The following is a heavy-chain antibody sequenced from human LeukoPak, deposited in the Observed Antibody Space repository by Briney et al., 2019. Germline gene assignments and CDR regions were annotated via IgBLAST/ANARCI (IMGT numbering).Heavy chain of an antibody. J-gene: IGHJ4*02. CDR2: INHSGST. D-gene: IGHD2-2*01. Sequence: PAETLSLTCAVSGGSFSGYYWSWIRQPPGKGLEWIGEINHSGSTNYNPALKSRVTISVDTSKNQFSLKLSSVTAADTAVYYCASGREDIVVVPAAIFNDWGQGTLVTVSS. CDR1: GGSFSGYY. CDR3: ASGREDIVVVPAAIFND. V-gene: IGHV4-34*01.